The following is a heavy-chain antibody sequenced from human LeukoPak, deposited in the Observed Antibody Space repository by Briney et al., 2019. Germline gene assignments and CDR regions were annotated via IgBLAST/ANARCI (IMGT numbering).Heavy chain of an antibody. CDR2: IYYSGST. V-gene: IGHV4-59*01. CDR1: GGSISSYY. CDR3: AESPRGYYFDY. Sequence: PSETLSLTCTVSGGSISSYYWSWIRQPPGKGLEWIGYIYYSGSTNYNPSLKSRVTISVDTSKNQFSLKLSSVTAADTAVYYCAESPRGYYFDYWGQGTLVTVSS. J-gene: IGHJ4*02.